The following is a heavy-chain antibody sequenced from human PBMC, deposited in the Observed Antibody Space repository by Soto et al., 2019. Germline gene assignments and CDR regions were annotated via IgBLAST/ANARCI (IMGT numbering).Heavy chain of an antibody. Sequence: EVPLLESGGNLVQPGGSLRLSCAASGFTFSSYVMSWVRQAPGKGLEWVSTISGSGASIYDADSVKGRFTISRDNPKNTVYLQMNSLRAEDTAVYYCAKDGLGSCTGGTCYGSDYWGQGTLVTVSS. V-gene: IGHV3-23*01. CDR1: GFTFSSYV. CDR3: AKDGLGSCTGGTCYGSDY. D-gene: IGHD2-15*01. J-gene: IGHJ4*02. CDR2: ISGSGASI.